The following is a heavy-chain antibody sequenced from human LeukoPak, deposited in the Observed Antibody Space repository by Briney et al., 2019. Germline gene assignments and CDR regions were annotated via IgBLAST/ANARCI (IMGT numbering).Heavy chain of an antibody. V-gene: IGHV1-18*01. CDR1: GYTFTSYD. J-gene: IGHJ4*02. CDR3: ARDSGERGSGSYLIAY. Sequence: ASVKVSCKASGYTFTSYDINWVRQATGQGLEWMGWISAYNGNTNYAQKLQGRVTMTTDTSISTAYMELSRLRSDDTAVYYCARDSGERGSGSYLIAYWGQGTLVTVSS. D-gene: IGHD3-10*01. CDR2: ISAYNGNT.